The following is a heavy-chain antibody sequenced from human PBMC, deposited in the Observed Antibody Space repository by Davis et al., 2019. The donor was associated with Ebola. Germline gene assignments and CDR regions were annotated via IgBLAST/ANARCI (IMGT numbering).Heavy chain of an antibody. J-gene: IGHJ3*02. CDR3: ATNTTRDGTIDI. CDR2: IYNIGST. D-gene: IGHD1-14*01. Sequence: PSETLSLTCTVSGGSISSGTYYWSWIRQPAGKQLEWIGQIYNIGSTNYNPSLKSRASMSVDMSTNQFSLKLSSVTAADTAVYYCATNTTRDGTIDIWSQGTMVTVSS. CDR1: GGSISSGTYY. V-gene: IGHV4-61*09.